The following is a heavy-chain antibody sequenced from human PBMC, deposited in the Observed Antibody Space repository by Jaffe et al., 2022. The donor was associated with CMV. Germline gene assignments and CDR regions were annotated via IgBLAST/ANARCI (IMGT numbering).Heavy chain of an antibody. J-gene: IGHJ4*02. CDR1: GYTFTSYY. D-gene: IGHD6-13*01. CDR2: INPSGGST. V-gene: IGHV1-46*01. CDR3: ARVASSSWTVRIGEWGYFDY. Sequence: QVQLVQSGAEVKKPGASVKVSCKASGYTFTSYYMHWVRQAPGQGLEWMGIINPSGGSTSYAQKFQGRVTMTRDTSTSTVYMELSSLRSEDTAVYYCARVASSSWTVRIGEWGYFDYWGQGTLVTVSS.